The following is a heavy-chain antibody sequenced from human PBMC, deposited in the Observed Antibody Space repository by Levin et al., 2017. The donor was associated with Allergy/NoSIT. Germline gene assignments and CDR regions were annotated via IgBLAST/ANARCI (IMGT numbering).Heavy chain of an antibody. CDR1: GFTFSSYG. Sequence: GGSLRLSCAASGFTFSSYGMHWVRQAPGKGLEWVAVISYDGSNKYYADSVKGRFTISRDNSKNTLYLQMNSLRAEDTAVYYCAKGQEDGSGSRGYYYYYMDVWGKGTTVTVSS. V-gene: IGHV3-30*18. CDR2: ISYDGSNK. D-gene: IGHD3-10*01. J-gene: IGHJ6*03. CDR3: AKGQEDGSGSRGYYYYYMDV.